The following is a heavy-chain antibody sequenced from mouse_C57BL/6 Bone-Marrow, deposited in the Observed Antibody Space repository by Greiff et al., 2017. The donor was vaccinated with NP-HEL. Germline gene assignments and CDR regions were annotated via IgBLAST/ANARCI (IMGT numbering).Heavy chain of an antibody. CDR3: ARGMVTTVDY. D-gene: IGHD2-2*01. J-gene: IGHJ2*01. CDR2: IRNKANGYTT. CDR1: GFTFTDYY. V-gene: IGHV7-3*01. Sequence: EVKLMESGGGLVQPGGSLSLSCAASGFTFTDYYMSWVRQPPGKALEWLGFIRNKANGYTTEYSASVKGRFTISRDNSQSILYLQMNALRAEDSATYYCARGMVTTVDYWGQGTTLTVSS.